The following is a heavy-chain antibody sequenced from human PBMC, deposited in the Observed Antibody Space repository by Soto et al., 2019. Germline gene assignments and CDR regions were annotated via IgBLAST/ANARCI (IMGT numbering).Heavy chain of an antibody. CDR1: GFTFSIYS. V-gene: IGHV3-21*01. J-gene: IGHJ5*02. D-gene: IGHD1-1*01. CDR3: ASPGYFDP. Sequence: TGGSLRLSCAASGFTFSIYSMNWVRQAPGKGLEWVSSISTRSDYTFYADSVKGRFTISRDNAKNSLYLQMNSLRAEDTAVYYCASPGYFDPWGQGTLVTVSS. CDR2: ISTRSDYT.